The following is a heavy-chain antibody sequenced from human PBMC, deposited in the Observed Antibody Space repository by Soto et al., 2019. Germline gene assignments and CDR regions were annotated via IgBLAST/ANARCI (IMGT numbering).Heavy chain of an antibody. V-gene: IGHV3-48*02. CDR1: GITFSTYS. D-gene: IGHD3-3*01. CDR3: ARTIWSGYFQADY. CDR2: ISSSSST. J-gene: IGHJ4*02. Sequence: EVQLVESGGGLVQPGGSLRLSCVASGITFSTYSTNWVRQAPGKGLEWISYISSSSSTTYADSVKGRFTISRDNAKNSLYLQMNSLRDEDTAVYYCARTIWSGYFQADYWGQGTLVTVSS.